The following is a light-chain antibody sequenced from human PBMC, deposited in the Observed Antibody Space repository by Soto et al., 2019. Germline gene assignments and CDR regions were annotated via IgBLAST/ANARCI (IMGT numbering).Light chain of an antibody. CDR3: SSYRSTSTLGG. J-gene: IGLJ1*01. CDR1: SSDIGGYNY. V-gene: IGLV2-14*01. Sequence: QSALTQPASVSGSPGRSVTISFTGTSSDIGGYNYVSWFQQHPGKAPKLILYEVSNRPSGVSIRFAGSKYGNTAALTISGLQDEDEADYYCSSYRSTSTLGGFGTGTKVTVL. CDR2: EVS.